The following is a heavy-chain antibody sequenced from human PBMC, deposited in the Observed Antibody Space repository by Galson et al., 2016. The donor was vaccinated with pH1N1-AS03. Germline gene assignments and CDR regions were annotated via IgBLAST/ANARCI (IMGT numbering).Heavy chain of an antibody. CDR2: VSARRTT. J-gene: IGHJ5*02. V-gene: IGHV4-39*07. Sequence: SETLSLTCSVSGASVSHYASYWGWIRQAPGKGLEWIATVSARRTTYHNPSLDSRLTISLDTSKNHFSLTLTSVTAADTAMYYCARDRRDCSGGSCSQDGWFDPWGQGTLVVVSS. D-gene: IGHD2-15*01. CDR3: ARDRRDCSGGSCSQDGWFDP. CDR1: GASVSHYASY.